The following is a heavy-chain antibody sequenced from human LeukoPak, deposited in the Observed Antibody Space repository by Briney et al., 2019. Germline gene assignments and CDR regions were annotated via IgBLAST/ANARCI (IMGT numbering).Heavy chain of an antibody. V-gene: IGHV1-69*05. CDR2: IIPIFGTA. CDR3: AGSQSRTHYYDSSGYYFDY. Sequence: SVKVSCKASGGTFSSYAISWVRQAPGQGLEWMGRIIPIFGTANYAQKFQGRVTITTDESTSTAYMELSSLRSEDTAVYYCAGSQSRTHYYDSSGYYFDYWGQGTLVTVSS. J-gene: IGHJ4*02. D-gene: IGHD3-22*01. CDR1: GGTFSSYA.